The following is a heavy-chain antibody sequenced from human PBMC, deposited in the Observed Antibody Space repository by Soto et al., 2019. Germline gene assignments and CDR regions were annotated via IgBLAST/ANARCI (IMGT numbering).Heavy chain of an antibody. D-gene: IGHD3-10*01. CDR3: AKFYGNACDV. Sequence: QLQLQESGPGLVKPSETLSLTCSVSGVSIITSSYNWDWIRQPPGKGLERIGTIYYDGTTSYNPSLQRQVTISVDTSKNHFALKVNSVTAADTAVYYCAKFYGNACDVWGRGTVVTVSS. CDR2: IYYDGTT. V-gene: IGHV4-39*02. CDR1: GVSIITSSYN. J-gene: IGHJ3*01.